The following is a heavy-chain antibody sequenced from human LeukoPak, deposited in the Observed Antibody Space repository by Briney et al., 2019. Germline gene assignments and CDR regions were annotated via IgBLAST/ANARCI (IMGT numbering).Heavy chain of an antibody. V-gene: IGHV4-59*01. J-gene: IGHJ1*01. D-gene: IGHD5-12*01. CDR3: ASYNSGLEYFQH. CDR1: GGSISSYY. CDR2: IHYSGST. Sequence: SETLSLTCTVSGGSISSYYWNWIRQPPGKGLEWIGYIHYSGSTNYNPSLKSRVTISIDTSKNQFSLKLSSVTAADTAVYYCASYNSGLEYFQHWGQGTLVTVSS.